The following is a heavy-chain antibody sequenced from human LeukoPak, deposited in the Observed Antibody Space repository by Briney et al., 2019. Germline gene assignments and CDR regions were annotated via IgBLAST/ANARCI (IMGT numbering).Heavy chain of an antibody. CDR3: ARGPLGDCSGSSCYPYFDY. CDR1: GFTVSSNF. D-gene: IGHD2-15*01. V-gene: IGHV3-53*01. J-gene: IGHJ4*02. Sequence: PGGSLRLSCAASGFTVSSNFMTWVRQAPGKGLEWASVIYGGGRTYYADSVKGRFTISRDSSKNTLYLQMNSLRAEDTAVYYCARGPLGDCSGSSCYPYFDYWGQGTLVTVSS. CDR2: IYGGGRT.